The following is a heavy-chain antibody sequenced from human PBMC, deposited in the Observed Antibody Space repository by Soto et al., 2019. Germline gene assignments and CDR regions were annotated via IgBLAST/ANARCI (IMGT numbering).Heavy chain of an antibody. D-gene: IGHD4-17*01. CDR2: ISYDGSNK. J-gene: IGHJ4*02. CDR3: AKGSGRTTPIDY. CDR1: GFTFSSYG. V-gene: IGHV3-30*18. Sequence: QVQLVESGGGVVQPGRSLRLSCAASGFTFSSYGMHWVRQAPGKGLEWVAVISYDGSNKYYADSVKGRFTISRDNSKNPLYLQMNSLRAEDTAVYYWAKGSGRTTPIDYGGQGTLVTVSS.